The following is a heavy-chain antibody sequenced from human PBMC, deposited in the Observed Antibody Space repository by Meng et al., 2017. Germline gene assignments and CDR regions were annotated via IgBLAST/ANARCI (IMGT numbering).Heavy chain of an antibody. CDR1: GGTFSSYT. CDR3: ARDPHYYDSRGEFDP. V-gene: IGHV1-69*08. J-gene: IGHJ5*02. D-gene: IGHD3-22*01. Sequence: QVLLVQSGAEVKKPGASVKGSCKASGGTFSSYTISWVRQAPGQGLEWMGRIIPILGIANYAQKFQGRVTITADKSASTAYMELSSLRSEDTAVYYCARDPHYYDSRGEFDPWGQGTLVTVSS. CDR2: IIPILGIA.